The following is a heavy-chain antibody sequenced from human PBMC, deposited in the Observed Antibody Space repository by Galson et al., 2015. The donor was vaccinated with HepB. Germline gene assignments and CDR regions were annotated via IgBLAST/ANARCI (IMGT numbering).Heavy chain of an antibody. CDR1: GFTVSSNH. D-gene: IGHD6-13*01. CDR2: IYSGGST. Sequence: SLRLSCAASGFTVSSNHMSWVRQAPGKGLEWVSVIYSGGSTYYADSVKGRFTISRDNSKNTLYLQMNSLRAEDTAVYYCARAGYSSSWHFDYWGQGTLVTVSS. J-gene: IGHJ4*02. CDR3: ARAGYSSSWHFDY. V-gene: IGHV3-66*01.